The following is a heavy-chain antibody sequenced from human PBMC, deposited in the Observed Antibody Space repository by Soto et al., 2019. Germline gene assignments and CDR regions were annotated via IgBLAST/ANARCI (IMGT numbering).Heavy chain of an antibody. CDR2: INPNSGGT. CDR1: GYTFTGYY. CDR3: ARSPIYCGGDCYPETDYYYYGMDV. J-gene: IGHJ6*02. D-gene: IGHD2-21*02. Sequence: QVQLVQSGAEVKKPGASVKVSCKASGYTFTGYYMHWVRQAPGQGLEWMGWINPNSGGTNYAQKFQGWVTMTRDTSISTAYMELSRLRSDDTAVYYCARSPIYCGGDCYPETDYYYYGMDVWGQGTTVTVSS. V-gene: IGHV1-2*04.